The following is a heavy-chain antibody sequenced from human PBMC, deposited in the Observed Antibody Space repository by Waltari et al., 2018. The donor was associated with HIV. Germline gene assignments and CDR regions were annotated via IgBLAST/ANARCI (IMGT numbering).Heavy chain of an antibody. Sequence: EVQLVASGGGLVLPGGSLRLSWAAHGLPSSSYRLNWVAVAPGKGLEWVSYISSSSSTIYYADSVKGRFTISRDNAKNSLYLQMNSLRAEDTAVYYCARDGVATIFGFDYWGQGTLVTVSS. J-gene: IGHJ4*02. V-gene: IGHV3-48*01. CDR1: GLPSSSYR. D-gene: IGHD5-12*01. CDR3: ARDGVATIFGFDY. CDR2: ISSSSSTI.